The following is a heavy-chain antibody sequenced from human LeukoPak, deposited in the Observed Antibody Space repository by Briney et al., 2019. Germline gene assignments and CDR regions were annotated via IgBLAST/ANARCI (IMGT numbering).Heavy chain of an antibody. CDR1: GFTFSSYS. J-gene: IGHJ4*02. Sequence: TGGSLRLSCAASGFTFSSYSMNWVRQAPGKGLEWVSSISSSSGYIYYADSVKGRFTISRDNAKNSLYLQMNSLRAEDTAVYYCARSHMATITVPFDYWGQGTLVTVSS. D-gene: IGHD5-24*01. CDR2: ISSSSGYI. CDR3: ARSHMATITVPFDY. V-gene: IGHV3-21*01.